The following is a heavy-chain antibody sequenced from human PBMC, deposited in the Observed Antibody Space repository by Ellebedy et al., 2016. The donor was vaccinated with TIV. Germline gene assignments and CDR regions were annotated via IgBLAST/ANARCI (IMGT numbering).Heavy chain of an antibody. CDR3: ARGGYGTNLFDY. J-gene: IGHJ4*02. D-gene: IGHD5-12*01. CDR1: GGSISSGGYS. V-gene: IGHV4-30-2*01. Sequence: SETLSLTXAVSGGSISSGGYSWSWIRQPPGKGLEWIGYIYHSGSTYYNPSLKSRVTISVDRSKNQFSLKLSSVTAADTAVYYCARGGYGTNLFDYWGQGTLVTVSS. CDR2: IYHSGST.